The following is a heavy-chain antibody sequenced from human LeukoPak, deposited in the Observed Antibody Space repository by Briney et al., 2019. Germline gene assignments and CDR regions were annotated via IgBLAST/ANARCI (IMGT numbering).Heavy chain of an antibody. CDR1: GTSVSSYY. CDR3: ARGRYCSATTCSGGDAFDI. CDR2: IYTRGST. Sequence: SETLSLTCTVSGTSVSSYYWSWIRQPAGRGLEWIGRIYTRGSTNYNPSLQSRVSMSVDSSKSQFSLRLTSVTAAGTAIYYCARGRYCSATTCSGGDAFDIWGQGTVVTVSS. D-gene: IGHD2-8*02. V-gene: IGHV4-4*07. J-gene: IGHJ3*02.